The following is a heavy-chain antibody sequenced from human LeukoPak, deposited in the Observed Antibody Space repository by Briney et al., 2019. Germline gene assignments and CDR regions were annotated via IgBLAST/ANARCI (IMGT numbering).Heavy chain of an antibody. D-gene: IGHD3-10*01. CDR2: VYYSGST. J-gene: IGHJ4*02. V-gene: IGHV4-59*11. Sequence: SETLSLTCTVSGGSISAHYWSWIRQPPGKGLEWIGYVYYSGSTNYNPSLKSRVTMSVDTSKNQFSLKLSSVTAADTAVYYCTRITQGTVDYWGQGILVTVSS. CDR3: TRITQGTVDY. CDR1: GGSISAHY.